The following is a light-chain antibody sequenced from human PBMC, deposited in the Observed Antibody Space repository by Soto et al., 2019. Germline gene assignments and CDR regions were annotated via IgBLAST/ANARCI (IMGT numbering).Light chain of an antibody. Sequence: QAVVTQPRSVSGSPGQSVTISCTGTSSDVDDYNYVSWFQQHPGKAPKLMIYDVSERPSGVPDRFSGSKSGNTASLTISGLQAEDEADYYCCSYGGTFYVFGTGTKLTVL. CDR2: DVS. CDR1: SSDVDDYNY. J-gene: IGLJ1*01. V-gene: IGLV2-11*01. CDR3: CSYGGTFYV.